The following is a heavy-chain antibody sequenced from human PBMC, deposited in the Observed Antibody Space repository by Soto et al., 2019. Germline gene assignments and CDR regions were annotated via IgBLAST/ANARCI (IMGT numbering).Heavy chain of an antibody. CDR2: INAGNGNT. CDR1: GYTFTSYA. J-gene: IGHJ6*02. D-gene: IGHD5-18*01. CDR3: ARDRGYSYNYYYYGMDV. V-gene: IGHV1-3*01. Sequence: ASVKVSCKASGYTFTSYAMHWVCQAPGQRLEWMGWINAGNGNTKYSQKFQGRVTITRDTSASTAYMELSSLRSEDTAVYYCARDRGYSYNYYYYGMDVWGQGTTVTVSS.